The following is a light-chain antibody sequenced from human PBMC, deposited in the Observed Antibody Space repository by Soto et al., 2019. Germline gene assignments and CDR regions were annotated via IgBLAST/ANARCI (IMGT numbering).Light chain of an antibody. J-gene: IGKJ3*01. CDR1: QSISTTY. CDR3: QHYGDSAPFT. V-gene: IGKV3-20*01. Sequence: EVVLTQYPGTLSLSPGERATLSCRTSQSISTTYLAWYQQKPGQAPRLLMSRTSRRATGIPDRFSGSVSGTDFTLSISRLEPEDFAVYYCQHYGDSAPFTFGPGTKVDVK. CDR2: RTS.